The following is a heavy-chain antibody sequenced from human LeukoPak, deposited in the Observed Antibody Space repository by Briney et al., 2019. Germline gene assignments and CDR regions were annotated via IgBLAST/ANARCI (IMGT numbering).Heavy chain of an antibody. D-gene: IGHD1-7*01. V-gene: IGHV3-11*04. J-gene: IGHJ6*03. CDR1: GFTFGDYY. CDR3: ARDGYNWNYGYYYYMDV. CDR2: ISSSGSTI. Sequence: GGSLRLSCAASGFTFGDYYMSWIRQAPGKGLEWVSYISSSGSTIYYADSVKGRFTISRDNAKNSLYLQMNSLRAEDMAVYYCARDGYNWNYGYYYYMDVWGKGTTVTVSS.